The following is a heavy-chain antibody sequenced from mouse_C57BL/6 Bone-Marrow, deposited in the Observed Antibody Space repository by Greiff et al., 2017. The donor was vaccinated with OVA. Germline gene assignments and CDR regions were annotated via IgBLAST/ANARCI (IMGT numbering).Heavy chain of an antibody. CDR3: ARFPRDYYGSRKYYYAMDY. CDR2: IYPGSGNT. J-gene: IGHJ4*01. D-gene: IGHD1-1*01. V-gene: IGHV1-76*01. Sequence: QVQLQQSGAELVRPGASVKLSCKASGYTFTDYYINWVKQRPGQGLEWIARIYPGSGNTYYNEKFKGKATLTAEKSSSTAYMQLSSLTSEDSAVYFCARFPRDYYGSRKYYYAMDYWGQGTSVTVSS. CDR1: GYTFTDYY.